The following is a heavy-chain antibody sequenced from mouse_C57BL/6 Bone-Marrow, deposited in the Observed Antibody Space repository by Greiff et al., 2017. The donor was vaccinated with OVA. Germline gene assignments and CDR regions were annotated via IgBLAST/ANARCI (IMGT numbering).Heavy chain of an antibody. Sequence: VQLKQSGAELARPGASVKLSCTASGYTFTSYGISWVKQRTGQGLEWIGEIYPRSGNTYYNEKFKGKATLTADKSSSTAYMELRSLTSEDSAVYFCAREAYWGQGTLVTVSA. CDR3: AREAY. J-gene: IGHJ3*01. V-gene: IGHV1-81*01. CDR2: IYPRSGNT. CDR1: GYTFTSYG.